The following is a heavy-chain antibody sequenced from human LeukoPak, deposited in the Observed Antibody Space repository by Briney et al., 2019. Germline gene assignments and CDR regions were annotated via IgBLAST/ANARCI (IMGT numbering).Heavy chain of an antibody. V-gene: IGHV3-30*03. CDR2: ISYDGSNK. CDR1: GFTFSSYG. J-gene: IGHJ3*02. Sequence: GGSLRLSCAASGFTFSSYGMHWVRQAPGKGLEWVAVISYDGSNKYYADSVKGRFTISRDNSKNTLYLQMNSLRAEDTAVYYRARLPGYSSGGYESAAFDIWGQGTMVTVSS. CDR3: ARLPGYSSGGYESAAFDI. D-gene: IGHD6-19*01.